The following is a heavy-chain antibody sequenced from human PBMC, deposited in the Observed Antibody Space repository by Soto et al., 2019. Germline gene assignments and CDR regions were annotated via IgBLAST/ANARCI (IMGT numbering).Heavy chain of an antibody. V-gene: IGHV4-4*07. D-gene: IGHD3-16*01. J-gene: IGHJ5*02. CDR2: ISTSGNT. CDR1: GVSMRNSY. Sequence: QVQLEESGPGLVKPSETLSLICSVSGVSMRNSYWTWIRQSAGKGLEWIGRISTSGNTNYNPSLTTRLTMSVDTSKNQVSRKRPSVPPADPAVYYCARGGGAPPPGDPWGQGTLVTVSS. CDR3: ARGGGAPPPGDP.